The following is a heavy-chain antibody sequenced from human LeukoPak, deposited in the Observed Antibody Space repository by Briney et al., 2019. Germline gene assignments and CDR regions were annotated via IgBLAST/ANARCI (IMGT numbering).Heavy chain of an antibody. CDR1: GGSISSGSYY. CDR2: IYTSGST. J-gene: IGHJ4*02. Sequence: SQTLSLTCTVSGGSISSGSYYWSWIRQPAGKGLEWIGRIYTSGSTNYNPSLKCRVTISVDTSKNQFSPKLISVTAADTAVYYCARNKKYSYGLYYFDYWGQGTLVTVSS. CDR3: ARNKKYSYGLYYFDY. D-gene: IGHD5-18*01. V-gene: IGHV4-61*02.